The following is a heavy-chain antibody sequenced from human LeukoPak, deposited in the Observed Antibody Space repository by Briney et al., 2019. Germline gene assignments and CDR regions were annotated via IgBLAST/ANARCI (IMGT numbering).Heavy chain of an antibody. Sequence: SQTLSLTCAISGDSVSSNIAAWNWIRQSPSRGLEWLGRTYYRSRWYIDYAASVESRLTINPDTSRNQFSLQLKSVTPEDTGLYYCTRDQDGMDVWGQGTTVTVSS. CDR3: TRDQDGMDV. CDR1: GDSVSSNIAA. CDR2: TYYRSRWYI. V-gene: IGHV6-1*01. J-gene: IGHJ6*02.